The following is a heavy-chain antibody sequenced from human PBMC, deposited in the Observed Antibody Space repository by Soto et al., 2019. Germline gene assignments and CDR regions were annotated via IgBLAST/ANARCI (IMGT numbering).Heavy chain of an antibody. J-gene: IGHJ3*02. V-gene: IGHV4-61*01. CDR3: ASTRGYDAFDI. CDR1: GGSVSSGSYY. CDR2: IYYSGST. Sequence: PSETLSLTCTVSGGSVSSGSYYWSWIRQPPGKGLEWIEYIYYSGSTNYNPSLKSRVTISVDTSKNQFSLKLSSVTAADTAVYYCASTRGYDAFDIWGQGTMVTVSS. D-gene: IGHD3-22*01.